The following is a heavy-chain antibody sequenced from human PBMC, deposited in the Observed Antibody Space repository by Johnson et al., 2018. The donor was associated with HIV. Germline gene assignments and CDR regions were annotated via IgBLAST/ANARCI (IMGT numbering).Heavy chain of an antibody. CDR3: ARGAGPDDAFDI. CDR2: IWYDGSNK. D-gene: IGHD1-14*01. V-gene: IGHV3-33*01. Sequence: QVQLVESGGGVVQPGRSLRLSCTASGFTFRSYGMYWVRQAPGKGLEWVALIWYDGSNKYYADSMQGRFTIARDNSKNTLYLQMNSLRAKDTAVYYCARGAGPDDAFDIWGQGTMVTVSS. J-gene: IGHJ3*02. CDR1: GFTFRSYG.